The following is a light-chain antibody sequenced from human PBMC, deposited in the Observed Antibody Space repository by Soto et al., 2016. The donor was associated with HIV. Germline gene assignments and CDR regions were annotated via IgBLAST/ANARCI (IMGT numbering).Light chain of an antibody. Sequence: SYELTQPPSVSVSPGQTASISCSGDKLGNKYVCWYQQKPGQSPRLVIYQDSKRPSGIPERFSGSNSGNTATLTISGTQAMDEADYYCQAWDSSMVVFGGGTKLTVL. CDR2: QDS. CDR3: QAWDSSMVV. CDR1: KLGNKY. J-gene: IGLJ2*01. V-gene: IGLV3-1*01.